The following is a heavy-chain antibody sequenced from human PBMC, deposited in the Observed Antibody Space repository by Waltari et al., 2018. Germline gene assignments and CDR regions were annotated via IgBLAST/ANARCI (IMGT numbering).Heavy chain of an antibody. D-gene: IGHD2-15*01. CDR3: ARGEYCSGGSCYYFDY. Sequence: QVQLQESGPGLVKPSETLSLTCTVSGGSISSYYWSWIRQPAGKGLEWIGRIYTSGSTNYNPSLKSRVTISVDKSKNQFSLKLSSVTAADTAVYYCARGEYCSGGSCYYFDYWGQGTLVTVSS. CDR1: GGSISSYY. V-gene: IGHV4-4*07. J-gene: IGHJ4*02. CDR2: IYTSGST.